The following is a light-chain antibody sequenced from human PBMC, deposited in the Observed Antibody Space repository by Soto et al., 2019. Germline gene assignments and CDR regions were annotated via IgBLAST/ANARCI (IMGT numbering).Light chain of an antibody. CDR3: TSYAGNDKDV. CDR2: EIT. Sequence: QSALTQPPSASGSPGQSVTISCTGTSSDVGDYFYVSWYQQHPGKPPKLLIYEITQRPSGVPERFTASRSGNTASLTISGLQADDEADYYCTSYAGNDKDVFGTGTKLTV. V-gene: IGLV2-8*01. J-gene: IGLJ1*01. CDR1: SSDVGDYFY.